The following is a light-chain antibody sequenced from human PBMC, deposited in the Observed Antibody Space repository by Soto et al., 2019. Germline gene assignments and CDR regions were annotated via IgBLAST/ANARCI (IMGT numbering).Light chain of an antibody. Sequence: QSALTQPASVSGSAGQSITSSCTGTSSDVGGYNYVSWYQQHPGKAPKLMIYEVSNRPSGVSNRFSGSKSGNTASLIISGLQAEDEADYYCSSYTSSSTRVFGGGTKLTVL. J-gene: IGLJ3*02. CDR1: SSDVGGYNY. CDR2: EVS. CDR3: SSYTSSSTRV. V-gene: IGLV2-14*01.